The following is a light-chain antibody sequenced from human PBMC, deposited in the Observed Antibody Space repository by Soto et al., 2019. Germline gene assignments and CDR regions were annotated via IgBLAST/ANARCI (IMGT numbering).Light chain of an antibody. V-gene: IGLV1-47*01. CDR2: RSS. J-gene: IGLJ3*02. CDR1: TSSIGSNY. Sequence: QSVLTQPPSASGTPGQRVTISCSGSTSSIGSNYVYWYQQLPGTAPKLLIYRSSQRPSGVPDRFSASKSGTSASLVISGLRAEDEADYYCAGWNASVWVFGGGTKLTVL. CDR3: AGWNASVWV.